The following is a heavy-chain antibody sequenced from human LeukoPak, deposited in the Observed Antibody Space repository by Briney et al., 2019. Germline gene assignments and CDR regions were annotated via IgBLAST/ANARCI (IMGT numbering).Heavy chain of an antibody. V-gene: IGHV1-2*02. D-gene: IGHD4-23*01. J-gene: IGHJ4*02. Sequence: ASVKVSCKASGYXFTGYYMHWVRQAPGQGREWLGWINANSGGTDYAQKFQDRVTMTRDASISTAYMELSRLTSDDTAVYYCARDGHGGNSFDYWGQGTLVTVSS. CDR3: ARDGHGGNSFDY. CDR2: INANSGGT. CDR1: GYXFTGYY.